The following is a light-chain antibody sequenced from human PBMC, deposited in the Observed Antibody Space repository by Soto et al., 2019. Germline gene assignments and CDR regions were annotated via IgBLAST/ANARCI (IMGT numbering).Light chain of an antibody. CDR3: QQTNSFPIT. CDR2: GAS. J-gene: IGKJ5*01. Sequence: DIPGTQSPSFLYATLGERVTITFWGGQGIGTWLAWYQQKPGAAPNLLISGASNLESGVPARFSGSGLGTHFTFTIVSLQPEDSATYYCQQTNSFPITFGQGTRLEIK. CDR1: QGIGTW. V-gene: IGKV1D-12*01.